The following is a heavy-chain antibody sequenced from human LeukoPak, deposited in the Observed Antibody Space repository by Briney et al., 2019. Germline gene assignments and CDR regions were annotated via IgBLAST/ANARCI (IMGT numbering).Heavy chain of an antibody. Sequence: GGSLRLSCAGSGFIFSSYAMSWVRQAPGKGLEWVSAISGTSGGTFYADSVKGRFTISRDTSKNTLYLQMSSLRAEDTAVYYCAKRSGGSGGFFDYWGQGTLVTVSS. V-gene: IGHV3-23*01. CDR1: GFIFSSYA. J-gene: IGHJ4*02. D-gene: IGHD6-19*01. CDR2: ISGTSGGT. CDR3: AKRSGGSGGFFDY.